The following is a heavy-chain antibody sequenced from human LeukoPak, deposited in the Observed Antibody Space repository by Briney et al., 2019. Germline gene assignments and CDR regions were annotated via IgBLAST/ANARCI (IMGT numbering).Heavy chain of an antibody. CDR1: GGTFLNYA. D-gene: IGHD3-3*02. V-gene: IGHV1-69*13. CDR2: IIPLCGTT. CDR3: ARDLRVLDVLVPTTITWGFDY. J-gene: IGHJ4*02. Sequence: ASVKVSFKASGGTFLNYALNWVRQAAGHGLEWLGGIIPLCGTTNYAQNLQGRVTITADDSTDTAYMELSSLRSEDTAVYYCARDLRVLDVLVPTTITWGFDYWGQGILVIVSS.